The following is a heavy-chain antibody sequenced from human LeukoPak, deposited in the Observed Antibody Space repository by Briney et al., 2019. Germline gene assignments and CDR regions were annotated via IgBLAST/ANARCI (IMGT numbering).Heavy chain of an antibody. CDR1: GFTFSSYE. V-gene: IGHV3-48*03. D-gene: IGHD1-14*01. CDR3: ARNPFGDYVDY. CDR2: ISNIVSTT. Sequence: PGGSLRLSCVSSGFTFSSYEMNWVRQAPGKGLEWVSYISNIVSTTYYADSVKGRFTISRDNAKNSVYLQMNSLRAEDTAVYYCARNPFGDYVDYWGQGTLVTVSS. J-gene: IGHJ4*02.